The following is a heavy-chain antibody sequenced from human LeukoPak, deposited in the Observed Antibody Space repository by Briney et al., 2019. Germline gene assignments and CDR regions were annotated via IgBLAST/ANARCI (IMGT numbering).Heavy chain of an antibody. J-gene: IGHJ2*01. CDR1: GGSISNNNW. CDR3: ARVYAGAYWYIDL. CDR2: IHYSGST. Sequence: SETLSLTCAVSGGSISNNNWWSWVRQPPGKGLEWIGYIHYSGSTHNNPSLKSRVTISVDTSKNQFSLKLSSVTTADTAVYYCARVYAGAYWYIDLWGRGTLVTVSS. V-gene: IGHV4-4*02. D-gene: IGHD1-26*01.